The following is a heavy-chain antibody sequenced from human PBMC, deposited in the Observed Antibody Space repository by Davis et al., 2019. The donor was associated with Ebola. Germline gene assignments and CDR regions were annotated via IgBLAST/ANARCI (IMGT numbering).Heavy chain of an antibody. CDR3: ARGGMGYYDPYVPPFDH. CDR1: GGSISSSSYY. D-gene: IGHD5-12*01. J-gene: IGHJ4*02. Sequence: SETLSLTCTVSGGSISSSSYYWGWIRQPPGKGLEWIGYRYYGGSSNHNPSLRGRVTVSVDTARNLFSLELTSVTAADTALYYCARGGMGYYDPYVPPFDHWGQGTHVTVSS. V-gene: IGHV4-61*05. CDR2: RYYGGSS.